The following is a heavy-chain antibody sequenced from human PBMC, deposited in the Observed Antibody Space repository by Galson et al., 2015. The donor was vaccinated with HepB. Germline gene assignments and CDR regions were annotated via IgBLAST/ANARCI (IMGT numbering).Heavy chain of an antibody. CDR1: GYSFTSYW. CDR2: IYPGDSDT. J-gene: IGHJ4*02. Sequence: QSGAEVKKTGESLKISCKASGYSFTSYWIGWVRQLPGKGLEYMGIIYPGDSDTRYSPSFQGQVTISVDKSINTAYLQWSSLKASDTAMYYCARPSPYDSGRGYYFEYWGQGTLVTASS. V-gene: IGHV5-51*01. D-gene: IGHD3-10*01. CDR3: ARPSPYDSGRGYYFEY.